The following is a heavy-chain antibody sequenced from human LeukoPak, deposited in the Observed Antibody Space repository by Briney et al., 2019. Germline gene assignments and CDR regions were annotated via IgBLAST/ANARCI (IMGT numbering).Heavy chain of an antibody. CDR1: GFSFRSYG. V-gene: IGHV3-30*02. J-gene: IGHJ4*02. CDR3: AKEVYYDSSAFFDY. D-gene: IGHD3-22*01. CDR2: IGYDGSNK. Sequence: GGSLRLSCAASGFSFRSYGIHWVRQTPGKGLEWVAVIGYDGSNKYYADSVKGRFTISRDNSKNTLYLQMNSLRTEDTAMYFCAKEVYYDSSAFFDYWGQGTLVAVSS.